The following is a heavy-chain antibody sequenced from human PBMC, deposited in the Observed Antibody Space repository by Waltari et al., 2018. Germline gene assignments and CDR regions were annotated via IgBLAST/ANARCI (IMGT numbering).Heavy chain of an antibody. CDR2: IYSGGST. CDR1: GFTVSSNY. Sequence: EVQLVESGGGLIQPGGSLRLSCAASGFTVSSNYMSWVRQAPGKGLEWVSVIYSGGSTYYADSVKGRFTISRDNSKNTLYLQMNSLRAEDTAVYYCARDRGYYDFWSGYYYGMDVWGQGTTVTVSS. CDR3: ARDRGYYDFWSGYYYGMDV. D-gene: IGHD3-3*01. V-gene: IGHV3-53*01. J-gene: IGHJ6*02.